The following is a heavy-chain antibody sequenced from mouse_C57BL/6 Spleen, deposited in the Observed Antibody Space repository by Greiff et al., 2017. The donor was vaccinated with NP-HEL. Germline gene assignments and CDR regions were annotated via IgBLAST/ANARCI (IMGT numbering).Heavy chain of an antibody. Sequence: EVKLVESEGGLVQPGRSMKLSCTASGFTFSDYYMAWVRQVPEKGLEWVANINYDGSSTYYLDSLKSRFIISRDNAKNILYLQMSSLKSEDTATYYCARIYYYGRGAMDYWGQGTSVTVSS. CDR2: INYDGSST. D-gene: IGHD1-1*01. V-gene: IGHV5-16*01. CDR3: ARIYYYGRGAMDY. CDR1: GFTFSDYY. J-gene: IGHJ4*01.